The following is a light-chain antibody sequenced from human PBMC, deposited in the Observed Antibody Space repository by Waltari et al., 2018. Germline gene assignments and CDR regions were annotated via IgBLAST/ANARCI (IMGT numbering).Light chain of an antibody. CDR2: SVS. Sequence: DIQMTQSPSSLSASVGDRVTITCRASQKIYPYLTWYQQKAGKAPNLLISSVSTLQSGVPSRFSGSGSGTEFTLTISSLQPEDFATYFCQQSYNTPPMYTFGQGTKLELK. CDR1: QKIYPY. V-gene: IGKV1-39*01. J-gene: IGKJ2*01. CDR3: QQSYNTPPMYT.